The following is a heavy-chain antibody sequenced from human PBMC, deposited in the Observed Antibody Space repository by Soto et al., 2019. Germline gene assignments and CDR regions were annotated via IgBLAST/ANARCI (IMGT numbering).Heavy chain of an antibody. V-gene: IGHV3-30*02. CDR1: GFTFSSYG. J-gene: IGHJ4*02. Sequence: QPGGSLRLSCAASGFTFSSYGTHWVRQAPGKGLEWVAVIWYDGSNKYYADSVKGRFTISRDNSKNALYLQMNSLRAEDTAVYYCAKDVDDSSGYYHFNSDYWGQGTLVTVSS. D-gene: IGHD3-22*01. CDR3: AKDVDDSSGYYHFNSDY. CDR2: IWYDGSNK.